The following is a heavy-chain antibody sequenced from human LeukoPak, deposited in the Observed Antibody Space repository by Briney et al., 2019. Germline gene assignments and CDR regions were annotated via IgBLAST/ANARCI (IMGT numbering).Heavy chain of an antibody. V-gene: IGHV4-31*03. D-gene: IGHD3-22*01. CDR1: GGSISSGGYY. CDR2: IYYSGST. CDR3: ARDLTGITMIVD. J-gene: IGHJ4*02. Sequence: PSQTLSLTCTVSGGSISSGGYYWSWIRQHPGKGLEWIGYIYYSGSTYYNPSLKSRVTISVDTSKNQFSLKLSSVTAADTAVYYCARDLTGITMIVDWGQGTLVTVSS.